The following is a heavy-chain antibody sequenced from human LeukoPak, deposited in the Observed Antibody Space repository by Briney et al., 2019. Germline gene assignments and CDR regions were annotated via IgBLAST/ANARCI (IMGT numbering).Heavy chain of an antibody. D-gene: IGHD6-19*01. J-gene: IGHJ6*03. CDR3: TTASLAVAGPYYYYYVDV. CDR2: INSKTDGGTT. V-gene: IGHV3-15*01. CDR1: GFTFSNAW. Sequence: GGSLRLSCAASGFTFSNAWMSWVRQAPGKGLEWVGRINSKTDGGTTDYAAPVKGRFTISRDDSKNTLYLQMNSLKTEDTAVYYCTTASLAVAGPYYYYYVDVWGKGTTVTVSS.